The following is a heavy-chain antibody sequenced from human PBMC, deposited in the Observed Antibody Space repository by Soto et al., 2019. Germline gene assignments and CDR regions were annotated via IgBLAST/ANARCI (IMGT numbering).Heavy chain of an antibody. CDR1: GFTFSSYG. CDR2: IWYDGSNK. V-gene: IGHV3-33*01. J-gene: IGHJ3*02. Sequence: GGSLRLSCAASGFTFSSYGMHWVRQAPGKGLEWVAVIWYDGSNKYYADSVKGRFTISRDNSKNTLYLQMNSLRAEDTAVYYCARSTRSAAMVRTDAFDIWGQGTMVTVSS. D-gene: IGHD5-18*01. CDR3: ARSTRSAAMVRTDAFDI.